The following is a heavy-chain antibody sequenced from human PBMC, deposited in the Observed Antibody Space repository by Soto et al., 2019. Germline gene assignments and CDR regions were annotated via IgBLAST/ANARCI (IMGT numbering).Heavy chain of an antibody. CDR3: ARSQDSSGYWNNCFDP. V-gene: IGHV1-69*01. CDR1: GGTFSTYT. J-gene: IGHJ5*02. Sequence: QVQLVQSGAEVKKPGSSVKVSCKASGGTFSTYTITWVRQAPGQGLEWMGGSIPIFGTANYPQKFQGRVTITADESTSTAYMEMSSLRSEDTAVYYCARSQDSSGYWNNCFDPWGQGTLVTVSS. CDR2: SIPIFGTA. D-gene: IGHD3-22*01.